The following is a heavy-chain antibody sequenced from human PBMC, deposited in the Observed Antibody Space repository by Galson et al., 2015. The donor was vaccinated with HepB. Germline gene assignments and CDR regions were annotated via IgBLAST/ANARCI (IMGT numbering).Heavy chain of an antibody. V-gene: IGHV3-53*01. CDR3: ARESNWAYDS. D-gene: IGHD3-16*01. Sequence: SLRLSCAVSGFRVSESFLSWVRQVPGRGLEYVSDIYPSGAAYYRDSARGRFTMSRAALQNSLYLQMNNPRVEDTAIYFCARESNWAYDSWGTGTLVTVSS. CDR2: IYPSGAA. CDR1: GFRVSESF. J-gene: IGHJ4*02.